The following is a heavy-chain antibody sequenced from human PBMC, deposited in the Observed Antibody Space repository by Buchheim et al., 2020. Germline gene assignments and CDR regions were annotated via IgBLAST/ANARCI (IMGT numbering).Heavy chain of an antibody. D-gene: IGHD3-22*01. CDR1: GFTFSSYE. V-gene: IGHV3-48*03. CDR3: ARVGVREYYYDSSGYYSYWYFYL. J-gene: IGHJ2*01. Sequence: EVQLVESGGGLVQPGGSLRLSCAASGFTFSSYEMNWVRQAPGKGLEWVSYISSSGSTIYYADSVKGRFTISRDNAKNSLYLQMNSLRAEDTAVYYCARVGVREYYYDSSGYYSYWYFYLWGRGTL. CDR2: ISSSGSTI.